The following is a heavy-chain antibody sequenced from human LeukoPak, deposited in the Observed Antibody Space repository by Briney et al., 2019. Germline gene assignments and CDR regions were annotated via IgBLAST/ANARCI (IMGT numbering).Heavy chain of an antibody. J-gene: IGHJ4*02. D-gene: IGHD2-8*01. CDR3: AKYVSPATYYFDS. CDR1: GDSISNFY. Sequence: SETLSLTCTVSGDSISNFYWSWIRQPAGKGLEWIGRISTSGSTNYNPSLKSRVTMSVDTSKNQFSLKLTSVTAADTAVYYCAKYVSPATYYFDSWGQGTLVTVSS. V-gene: IGHV4-4*07. CDR2: ISTSGST.